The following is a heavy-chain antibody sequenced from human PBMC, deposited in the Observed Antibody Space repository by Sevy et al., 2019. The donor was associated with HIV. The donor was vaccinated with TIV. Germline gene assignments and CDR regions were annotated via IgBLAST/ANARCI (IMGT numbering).Heavy chain of an antibody. V-gene: IGHV1-18*01. Sequence: ASVKVSCKASGYTFTSYGISWVRQAPGQVLEWMGWISAYNGNTNYAQKLQGRVTMTTDTSTSTAYMELRSLRSDDTAVYYCARDRAEDTAMVYPDYWGQGTLVTVSS. D-gene: IGHD5-18*01. CDR3: ARDRAEDTAMVYPDY. CDR2: ISAYNGNT. CDR1: GYTFTSYG. J-gene: IGHJ4*02.